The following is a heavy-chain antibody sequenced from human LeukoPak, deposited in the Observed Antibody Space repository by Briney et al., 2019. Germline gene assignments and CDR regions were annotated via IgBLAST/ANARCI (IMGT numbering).Heavy chain of an antibody. D-gene: IGHD6-13*01. Sequence: GGSLRLSCAASGLTFSSYGMHWVRQAPGKGLEWVAVIWYDGSNKYYADSVKGRFTISRDNSKNTLYLQMNSLRAEDTAVYYCARECIAPGVYFDLWGRGTLVTVSS. CDR2: IWYDGSNK. CDR1: GLTFSSYG. V-gene: IGHV3-33*01. J-gene: IGHJ2*01. CDR3: ARECIAPGVYFDL.